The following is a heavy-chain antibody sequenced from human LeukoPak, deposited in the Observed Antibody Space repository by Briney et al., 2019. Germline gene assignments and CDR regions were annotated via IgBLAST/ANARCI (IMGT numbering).Heavy chain of an antibody. D-gene: IGHD6-19*01. CDR1: GFTFSSYA. V-gene: IGHV3-23*01. J-gene: IGHJ4*02. Sequence: GGSLRLSCAASGFTFSSYAMSWVRQAPGKGLEWVSAISGSGGSTYYADSVKGRFTISRDNSKNTLDLQMNSLRAEDTAVYYCANTQGQWLVPFDYWGQGTLVTVSS. CDR2: ISGSGGST. CDR3: ANTQGQWLVPFDY.